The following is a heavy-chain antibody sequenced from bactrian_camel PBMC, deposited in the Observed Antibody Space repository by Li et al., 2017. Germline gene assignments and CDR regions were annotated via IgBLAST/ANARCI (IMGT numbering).Heavy chain of an antibody. Sequence: HVQLVESGGGSVQAGGSLRLSCASSTSTSSMYYMTWFRQAPGKEREGVATIHRDGTTAYADSVQGRFTISKDNVKNTLYLQMNSLKPEDTAMYYCAARFWGRIRCDSGGYNYWGQGTQVTVS. CDR1: TSTSSMYY. V-gene: IGHV3S53*01. CDR3: AARFWGRIRCDSGGYNY. D-gene: IGHD2*01. J-gene: IGHJ4*01. CDR2: IHRDGTT.